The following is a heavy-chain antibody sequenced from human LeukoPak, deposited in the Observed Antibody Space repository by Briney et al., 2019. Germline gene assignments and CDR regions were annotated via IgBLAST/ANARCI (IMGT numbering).Heavy chain of an antibody. J-gene: IGHJ5*02. CDR2: INPNSGGT. CDR1: GYTFTGDY. Sequence: ASVKVSCKASGYTFTGDYMHWVRQAPGQGLEWMGWINPNSGGTNYAQKFQGRVTMTRDTSISTAYMELSRLRSDDTAVYYCARRNHDFWSGYSSVFGFDPWGQGTLVTVSS. V-gene: IGHV1-2*02. CDR3: ARRNHDFWSGYSSVFGFDP. D-gene: IGHD3-3*01.